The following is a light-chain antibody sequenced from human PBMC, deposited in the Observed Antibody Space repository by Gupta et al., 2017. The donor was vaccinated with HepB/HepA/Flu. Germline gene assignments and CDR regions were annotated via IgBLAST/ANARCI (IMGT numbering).Light chain of an antibody. J-gene: IGLJ2*01. CDR2: QDT. CDR1: KLGDKY. V-gene: IGLV3-1*01. Sequence: SYELTQPPSVSVSPGQTARINCSGDKLGDKYACWYQQKPGQSLVLVIYQDTKRPSGIPERFSGSNSGNTATLTISGTQTTDEADYYCQVWDSSTVVFGGGTKLTVL. CDR3: QVWDSSTVV.